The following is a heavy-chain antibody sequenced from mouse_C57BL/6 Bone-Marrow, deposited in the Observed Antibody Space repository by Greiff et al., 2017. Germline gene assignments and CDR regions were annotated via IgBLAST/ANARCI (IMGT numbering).Heavy chain of an antibody. CDR3: AIEGLWLRPYAMEY. Sequence: VKLQQPGAELVKPGASVKVSCTASGYTFTSYWMHWVKQRPGQGLEWIGRIHPSDSDTNYNQKFKGKATLTVDKSSSTAYLPLSSLTSEDSAVYYCAIEGLWLRPYAMEYWGQGTSVTVSS. J-gene: IGHJ4*01. V-gene: IGHV1-74*01. D-gene: IGHD2-2*01. CDR1: GYTFTSYW. CDR2: IHPSDSDT.